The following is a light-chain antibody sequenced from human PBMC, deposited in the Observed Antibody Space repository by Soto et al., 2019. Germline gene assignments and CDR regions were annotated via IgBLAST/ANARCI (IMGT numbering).Light chain of an antibody. CDR1: SGSIDSNY. CDR3: QSYDATNQV. V-gene: IGLV6-57*01. Sequence: NFMLTQPHSVSDSPGKTVIISCTRSSGSIDSNYVQWYQQRPGSSPTTVIYEANQRSSGVPVRFSGSIDSSSNSAYLTISGLETEDEADYCCQSYDATNQVFGGGTKLTVL. J-gene: IGLJ3*02. CDR2: EAN.